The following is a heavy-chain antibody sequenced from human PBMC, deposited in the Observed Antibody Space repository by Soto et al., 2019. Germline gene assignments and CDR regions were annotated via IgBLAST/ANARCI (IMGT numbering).Heavy chain of an antibody. CDR2: INPNSGGT. CDR3: ARSKSRYSGYDYYY. J-gene: IGHJ4*02. CDR1: GYTFTGYY. Sequence: ASVKVSCKASGYTFTGYYMHWVRQAPGQGLEWMGWINPNSGGTNYAQKFQGWVTMTRDTSISTAYMELSRLRSDDTAVYYCARSKSRYSGYDYYYWGQGTLVTSPQ. D-gene: IGHD5-12*01. V-gene: IGHV1-2*04.